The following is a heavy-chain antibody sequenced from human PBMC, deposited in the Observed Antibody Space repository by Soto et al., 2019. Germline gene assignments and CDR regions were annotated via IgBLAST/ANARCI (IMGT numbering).Heavy chain of an antibody. V-gene: IGHV4-39*07. CDR3: ARWWMYAPRFDP. CDR1: GGSISSSSYY. Sequence: SETLSLTCTVSGGSISSSSYYWGWIRQPPGKGLEWIGYIYYSGSTYYNPSLKSRVTISVDRSKNQFSLKLSSVTAADTAVYYCARWWMYAPRFDPWAQGTLVTVSS. CDR2: IYYSGST. D-gene: IGHD2-8*01. J-gene: IGHJ5*02.